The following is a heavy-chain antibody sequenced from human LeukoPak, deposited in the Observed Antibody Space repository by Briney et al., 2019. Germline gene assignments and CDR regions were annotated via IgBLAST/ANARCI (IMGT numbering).Heavy chain of an antibody. V-gene: IGHV1-69*05. CDR3: ARLQHLTLYY. CDR1: GGTFSSYA. D-gene: IGHD6-13*01. Sequence: ASVKVSCKASGGTFSSYAVSWVRQAPGQGLEWMGGIIPIFGTANYAQKFQGRVTITTDESTSTAYMELSSLRSEDTAVYHCARLQHLTLYYWGQGTLVTVSS. CDR2: IIPIFGTA. J-gene: IGHJ4*02.